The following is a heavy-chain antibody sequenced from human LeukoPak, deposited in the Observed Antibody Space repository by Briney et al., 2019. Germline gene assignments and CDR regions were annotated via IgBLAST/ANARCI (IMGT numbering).Heavy chain of an antibody. CDR1: GFTVSSNY. V-gene: IGHV3-21*01. CDR2: ITSSSSYI. Sequence: GGSLRLSCAASGFTVSSNYMSWVRQAPGKGLEWVSSITSSSSYIFYADSVEGRFTISRDNAKNSLYLQMNSLRAEDTAVYYCARDLVVVTGIPGYYYGMDVWGQGTTVTVSS. J-gene: IGHJ6*02. D-gene: IGHD2-21*02. CDR3: ARDLVVVTGIPGYYYGMDV.